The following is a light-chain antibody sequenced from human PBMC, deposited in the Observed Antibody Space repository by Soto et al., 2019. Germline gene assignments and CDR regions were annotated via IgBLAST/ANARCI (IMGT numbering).Light chain of an antibody. V-gene: IGKV3-15*01. Sequence: EIVMTQSPATLSVSPGERATLSCRASQSVSSNLAWYQQKPGQAPRLLIYGESTRATGIPARFSGSGSGTEFTLTISSLQSEDFAVYYCHQYNTWPQTFGQGTKVDI. J-gene: IGKJ1*01. CDR1: QSVSSN. CDR2: GES. CDR3: HQYNTWPQT.